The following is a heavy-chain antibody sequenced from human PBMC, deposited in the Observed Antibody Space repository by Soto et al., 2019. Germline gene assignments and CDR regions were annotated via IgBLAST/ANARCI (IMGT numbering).Heavy chain of an antibody. CDR2: IKSKTDGGTT. D-gene: IGHD6-13*01. J-gene: IGHJ5*02. CDR1: GFTFSNAW. Sequence: EVQLVESGGGLVKPGGSLRLSCAASGFTFSNAWMSWVRQAPGKGLEWVGRIKSKTDGGTTEYAAPVKGRFTISRDDSNNTLYLQMNSLKTYDTAVYYCTTSVVSRSYTGSWFDPWGQGTLVTVSS. V-gene: IGHV3-15*01. CDR3: TTSVVSRSYTGSWFDP.